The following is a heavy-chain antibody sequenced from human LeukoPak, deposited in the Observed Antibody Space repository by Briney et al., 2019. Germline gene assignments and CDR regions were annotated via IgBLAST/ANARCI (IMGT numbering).Heavy chain of an antibody. J-gene: IGHJ4*02. CDR1: GFTFSSYA. V-gene: IGHV3-30-3*01. D-gene: IGHD3-3*01. Sequence: GSLRLSCAASGFTFSSYAMHWVRQAPGKGLEWVAVISYDGSNKYYADSVKGRFTISRDNSKNTLYLQMNSLRAEDTAVYYCARVARGETYYDFWSGFDYWGQGTLVIVSS. CDR2: ISYDGSNK. CDR3: ARVARGETYYDFWSGFDY.